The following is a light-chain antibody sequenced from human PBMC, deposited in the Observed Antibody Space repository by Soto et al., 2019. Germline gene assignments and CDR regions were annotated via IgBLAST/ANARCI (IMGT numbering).Light chain of an antibody. V-gene: IGKV1-39*01. J-gene: IGKJ4*01. Sequence: IQMTQSPSSLSASVGDRVTITCRASQSISDYVTWYQHKPGEAPEVLIYSASTLRRGVTSRFSGTGSGTEFILVIDSLQPEDVATYYCQQTFSHLLSFGGGTQVQI. CDR1: QSISDY. CDR2: SAS. CDR3: QQTFSHLLS.